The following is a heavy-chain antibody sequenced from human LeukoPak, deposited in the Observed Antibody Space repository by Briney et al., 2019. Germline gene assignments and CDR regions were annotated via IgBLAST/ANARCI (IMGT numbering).Heavy chain of an antibody. CDR1: GDSVSSNSAA. D-gene: IGHD6-19*01. J-gene: IGHJ2*01. CDR3: ARDRRRIAVAGNWYFDL. Sequence: SQTLSLTCAISGDSVSSNSAAWNWIRQSPSRGLEWLGRTYYRSKWNNDYAVSVKSRITINPDTSKNQFSLQLNSVTPEDTAVYYCARDRRRIAVAGNWYFDLWGRGTLVTVSS. CDR2: TYYRSKWNN. V-gene: IGHV6-1*01.